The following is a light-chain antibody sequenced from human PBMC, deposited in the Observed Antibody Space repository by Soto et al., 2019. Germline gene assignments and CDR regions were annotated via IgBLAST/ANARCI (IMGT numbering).Light chain of an antibody. Sequence: QSVLTQPPSASGTPGQRVTISCSGSSSNIGSNYVYWYHQLPGTAPKLVIYRNNQRPSGVPDRFSGSKSGTSASLAISGLRSEDEADYYCAAWDDSLSPSYVFGTGTKLTVL. CDR2: RNN. CDR3: AAWDDSLSPSYV. CDR1: SSNIGSNY. J-gene: IGLJ1*01. V-gene: IGLV1-47*01.